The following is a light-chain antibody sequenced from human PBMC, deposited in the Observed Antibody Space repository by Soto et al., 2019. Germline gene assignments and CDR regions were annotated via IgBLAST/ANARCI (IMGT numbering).Light chain of an antibody. J-gene: IGKJ5*01. CDR1: QSVSSN. V-gene: IGKV3-15*01. CDR3: QRYNNGHLIT. Sequence: EIVMSQSPATLSVSPGERATLSCGASQSVSSNYLAWYQQQPGLAPRPLLQGYAATASGIPARFSGSGSGTEFNLTISIRQSQDVAISYYQRYNNGHLITFGQGTRLEIK. CDR2: GYA.